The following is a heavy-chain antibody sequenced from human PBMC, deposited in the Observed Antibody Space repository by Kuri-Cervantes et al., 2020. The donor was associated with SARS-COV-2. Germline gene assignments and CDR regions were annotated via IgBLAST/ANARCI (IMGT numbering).Heavy chain of an antibody. V-gene: IGHV4-34*01. CDR3: ARGAARPYYYYGMDV. Sequence: GSLRPSCPVYGGSFSGYYWSWIRQPPGKGLEWIGEINHSGSTNYNPSLKSRVTISVDRSKNQFSLKLSSVTAADTAVYYCARGAARPYYYYGMDVWGQGTTVTVSS. CDR1: GGSFSGYY. CDR2: INHSGST. D-gene: IGHD6-6*01. J-gene: IGHJ6*02.